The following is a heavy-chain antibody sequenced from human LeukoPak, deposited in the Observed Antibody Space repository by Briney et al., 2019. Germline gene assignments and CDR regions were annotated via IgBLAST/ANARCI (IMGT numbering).Heavy chain of an antibody. CDR2: MNPNSGNT. Sequence: ASAKVFCKASAYTFSSYYIKCLRHATGQRRVWMGWMNPNSGNTGYAQKFQGRVTMTRNSSISTAYMELSSLRSEDAAVYYCASTNYDFWSGYWGGFDYWGQGTLVTVSS. CDR1: AYTFSSYY. D-gene: IGHD3-3*01. CDR3: ASTNYDFWSGYWGGFDY. V-gene: IGHV1-8*01. J-gene: IGHJ4*02.